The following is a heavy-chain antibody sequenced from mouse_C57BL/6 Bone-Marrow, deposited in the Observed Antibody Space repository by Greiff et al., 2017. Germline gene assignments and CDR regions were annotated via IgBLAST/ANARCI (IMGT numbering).Heavy chain of an antibody. D-gene: IGHD2-4*01. CDR2: IWSGGST. J-gene: IGHJ1*03. CDR1: GFSLTSYG. Sequence: QVQLKESGPGLVQPSQSLSITCTASGFSLTSYGVHWVRQSPGKGLEWLGVIWSGGSTDNKAAFISRLSISKDNSKSQVFFKMNSLQADETAIYYCALIYYEYDDPVWGTGTTVTVSS. CDR3: ALIYYEYDDPV. V-gene: IGHV2-2*01.